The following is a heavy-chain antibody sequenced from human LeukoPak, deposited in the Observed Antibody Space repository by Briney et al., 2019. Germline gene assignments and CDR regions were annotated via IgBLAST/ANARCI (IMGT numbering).Heavy chain of an antibody. D-gene: IGHD3-3*01. J-gene: IGHJ3*02. CDR3: ARDRQRITIFGVVIGVGAFDI. V-gene: IGHV3-7*01. Sequence: PGGSLRLSCAASGFTFSSYSMNWVRQAPGKGLEWVANIKQDGSEKYYVDSVKGRFTISRDNAKNSLYLQMNSLRAEDTAVYYCARDRQRITIFGVVIGVGAFDIWGQGTMVTVSS. CDR2: IKQDGSEK. CDR1: GFTFSSYS.